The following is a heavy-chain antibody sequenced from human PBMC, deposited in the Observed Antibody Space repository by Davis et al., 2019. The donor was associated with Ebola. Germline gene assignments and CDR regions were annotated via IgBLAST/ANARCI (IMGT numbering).Heavy chain of an antibody. CDR3: AKVGDCSSTSCYLYYYYGMDV. CDR2: ISGSGGST. V-gene: IGHV3-23*01. J-gene: IGHJ6*02. CDR1: GFTFSSYA. D-gene: IGHD2-2*01. Sequence: PGGSLRLSCAASGFTFSSYAMSWVRQAPGKGLEWVSAISGSGGSTYYADSVKGRFTISRDNSKNTLYLQMNSLRAEDTAVYYCAKVGDCSSTSCYLYYYYGMDVWGQGTTVTVSS.